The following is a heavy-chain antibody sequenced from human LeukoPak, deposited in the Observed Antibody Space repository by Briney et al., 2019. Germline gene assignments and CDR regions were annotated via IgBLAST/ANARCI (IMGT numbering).Heavy chain of an antibody. V-gene: IGHV1-2*02. CDR2: INPNSGGT. CDR3: ARVRHSGSYYDAFDI. J-gene: IGHJ3*02. Sequence: ASVKVSCKASGYTFTSYGISWVRQAPGQGLEWMGWINPNSGGTNYAQKFQGRVTMTRDTSISTAYMELSRLRSDDTAVYYCARVRHSGSYYDAFDIWGQGTMVTVSS. CDR1: GYTFTSYG. D-gene: IGHD1-26*01.